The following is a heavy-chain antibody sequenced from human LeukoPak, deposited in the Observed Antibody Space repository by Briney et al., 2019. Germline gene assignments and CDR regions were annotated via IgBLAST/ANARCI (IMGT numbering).Heavy chain of an antibody. CDR2: INTHTGNP. J-gene: IGHJ4*02. D-gene: IGHD6-13*01. V-gene: IGHV7-4-1*02. CDR3: ATKAYTSSWYDY. Sequence: ASVKVSCKASGYTFTKYALNWVRQAPGQGLEWMGWINTHTGNPTYAQGFAGRFVISLDTSVSTAYLQISGLKAEDTAVYFCATKAYTSSWYDYWGQGTPVTVSS. CDR1: GYTFTKYA.